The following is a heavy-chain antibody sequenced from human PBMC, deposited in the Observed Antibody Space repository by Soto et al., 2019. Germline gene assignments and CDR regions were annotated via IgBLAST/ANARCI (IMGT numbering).Heavy chain of an antibody. J-gene: IGHJ6*02. CDR1: GGPISSGGYH. CDR3: AGDRRMGYGDYITYFYGLDV. CDR2: IYYSGDT. V-gene: IGHV4-31*03. Sequence: QVQLQESGPGLVKPSQTLSLTCSVSGGPISSGGYHWSWIRQHPGKGLEWIGYIYYSGDTHYNPSLKSRLNMSVDTSKNQFYLKLTSVTAADTAVYYCAGDRRMGYGDYITYFYGLDVWGQGTTVTVSS. D-gene: IGHD4-17*01.